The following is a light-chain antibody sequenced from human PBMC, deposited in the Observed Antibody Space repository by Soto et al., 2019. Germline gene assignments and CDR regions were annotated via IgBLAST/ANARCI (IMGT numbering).Light chain of an antibody. CDR3: TSYTSSSTLDV. CDR2: EVS. J-gene: IGLJ1*01. CDR1: SSDVGGYNY. Sequence: QSALTQPASVSGSPGQSITISCTGTSSDVGGYNYVSWYQQHPGEAPKLIIYEVSNRPTGVSNRFSGSKSGHTASLTISGLQSEDEADYFCTSYTSSSTLDVFGTGTKVTVL. V-gene: IGLV2-14*01.